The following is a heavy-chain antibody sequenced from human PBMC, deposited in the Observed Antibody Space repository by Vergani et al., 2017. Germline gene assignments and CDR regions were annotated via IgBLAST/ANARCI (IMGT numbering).Heavy chain of an antibody. J-gene: IGHJ5*02. V-gene: IGHV1-3*01. D-gene: IGHD1-26*01. Sequence: QVQLVQSGAEVKKPGASVKVSCKASGYTFTSYAMHWVRQAPGQRLEWMGWINAGNGNTKYSQKFQGRVTITRDTSASTAYMELSSLRSEDTAVYYCGRDEGIVGATPDENWFDPWGQGTLVTVSS. CDR2: INAGNGNT. CDR3: GRDEGIVGATPDENWFDP. CDR1: GYTFTSYA.